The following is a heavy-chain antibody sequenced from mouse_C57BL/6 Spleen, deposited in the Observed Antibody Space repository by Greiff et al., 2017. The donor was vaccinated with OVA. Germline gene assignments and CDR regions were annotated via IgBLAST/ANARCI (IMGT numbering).Heavy chain of an antibody. CDR3: ARSSYYYGSSYGGDY. CDR1: GYTFTSYW. D-gene: IGHD1-1*01. V-gene: IGHV1-64*01. Sequence: QVQLQQPGAELVKPGASVKLSCKASGYTFTSYWMHWVKQRPGQGLEWIGMIHPNSGSTNYNEKFKSKATLTVDKSSSTAYMQLSSLTSEDSAVYYCARSSYYYGSSYGGDYWGQGTSVTVSS. J-gene: IGHJ4*01. CDR2: IHPNSGST.